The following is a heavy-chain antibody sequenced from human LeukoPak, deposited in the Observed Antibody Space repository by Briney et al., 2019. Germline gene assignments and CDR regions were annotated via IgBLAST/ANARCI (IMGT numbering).Heavy chain of an antibody. CDR1: GYTFTNYW. V-gene: IGHV5-51*01. CDR3: ARSWVTGYGTVLDY. D-gene: IGHD2-21*02. Sequence: SGESLKISCQGSGYTFTNYWIAWVRQMPGKGLEWMGIVYPGDSDTRYSPSFQGQVSISADKSISTAYLQWSSLKASDSAMYYCARSWVTGYGTVLDYWGQGTLVTVSS. CDR2: VYPGDSDT. J-gene: IGHJ4*02.